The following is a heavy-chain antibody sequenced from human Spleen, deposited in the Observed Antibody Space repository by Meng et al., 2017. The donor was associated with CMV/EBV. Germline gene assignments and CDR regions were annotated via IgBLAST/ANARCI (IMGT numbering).Heavy chain of an antibody. CDR2: ISSSSSYI. D-gene: IGHD6-13*01. V-gene: IGHV3-21*01. J-gene: IGHJ4*02. CDR1: GFTLSSYS. Sequence: SCAASGFTLSSYSMNWVRQAPGKGLEWVSSISSSSSYIYYADSVKGRFTISRDNAKNSLYLQMNSLRAEDTAVYYCARKAAAGHPFDYWGQGTLVTVSS. CDR3: ARKAAAGHPFDY.